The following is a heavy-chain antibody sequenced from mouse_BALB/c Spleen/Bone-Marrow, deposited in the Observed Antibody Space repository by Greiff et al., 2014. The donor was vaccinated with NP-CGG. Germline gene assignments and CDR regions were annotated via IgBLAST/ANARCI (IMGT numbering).Heavy chain of an antibody. J-gene: IGHJ3*01. D-gene: IGHD1-1*01. CDR3: ARHGDYYGSSLFAY. CDR2: INSDGGST. V-gene: IGHV5-2*01. Sequence: EVQRVESGGGLVQPGESLKLSCESNEYEFPSYDMSWVRKTPEKRLELVAAINSDGGSTYYPDTMERRFIISRDNSKKTLYLQMSSLRSEDTAFYYCARHGDYYGSSLFAYWGQGTLVTVSA. CDR1: EYEFPSYD.